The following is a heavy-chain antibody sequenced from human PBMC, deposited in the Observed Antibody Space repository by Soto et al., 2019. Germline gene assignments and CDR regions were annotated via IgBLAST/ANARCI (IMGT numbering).Heavy chain of an antibody. Sequence: QAQLVQSGAEVKKPGSSVKVSCKDSGGLFSSFAISWVRQAPGQGLEWMGGIIPVFGTTNYAQKFQGRVTITADESTTTAYVELSSLTSDDTAMYYCARVGGPYVWFNEFWGQGTQVTVSS. V-gene: IGHV1-69*01. CDR3: ARVGGPYVWFNEF. D-gene: IGHD3-16*01. CDR1: GGLFSSFA. J-gene: IGHJ4*02. CDR2: IIPVFGTT.